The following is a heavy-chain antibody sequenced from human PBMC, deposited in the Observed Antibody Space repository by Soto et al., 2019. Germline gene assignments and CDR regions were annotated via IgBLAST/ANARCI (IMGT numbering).Heavy chain of an antibody. CDR3: ARGGLEPFDY. V-gene: IGHV3-74*01. J-gene: IGHJ4*02. D-gene: IGHD1-1*01. Sequence: GGSLRLSCAASGFTLGNYWMHWVRQAPGKGLVWVSRINDYGTTINYAESVEGRFIISRDDAKSEVYLQLNNLRAEDSAVYYCARGGLEPFDYWGQGALVTVSS. CDR2: INDYGTTI. CDR1: GFTLGNYW.